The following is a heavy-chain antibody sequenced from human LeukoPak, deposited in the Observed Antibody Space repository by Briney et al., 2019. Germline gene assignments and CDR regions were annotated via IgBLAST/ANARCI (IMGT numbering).Heavy chain of an antibody. CDR1: GGSFSGYY. D-gene: IGHD6-19*01. J-gene: IGHJ4*02. V-gene: IGHV4-34*01. CDR3: ARVVSSGWYPFDY. Sequence: SETLSLTCAVHGGSFSGYYWSWIRQPPGKGLEWIGEINHSGSTNYNPSLKSRVTISVDTSKNQFSLKLSSVTAADTAVYYCARVVSSGWYPFDYWGQGTLGTVSS. CDR2: INHSGST.